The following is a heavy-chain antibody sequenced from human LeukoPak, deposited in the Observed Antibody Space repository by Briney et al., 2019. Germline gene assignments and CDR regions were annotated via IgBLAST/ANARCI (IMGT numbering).Heavy chain of an antibody. V-gene: IGHV3-48*01. Sequence: GGSLRLSCAASGFPLSSYSIDWFRQAPGKGLEWVAYISASGSNIYYVDSVKGRFTVSRDNPKSSLFLQMNSPRAEDTAVYYCARVKGSYFDYWGQGALVTVSS. CDR1: GFPLSSYS. J-gene: IGHJ4*02. CDR3: ARVKGSYFDY. D-gene: IGHD2-15*01. CDR2: ISASGSNI.